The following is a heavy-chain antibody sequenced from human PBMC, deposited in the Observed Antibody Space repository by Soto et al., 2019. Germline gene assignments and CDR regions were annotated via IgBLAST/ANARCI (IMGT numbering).Heavy chain of an antibody. D-gene: IGHD6-6*01. CDR3: ARSTPIAARPRQGYFDY. Sequence: GGSLRLSCAASGFTFSNYWMSWVRQAPGKGLEWVANIKQDGSESNYADSVKGRFTISRDNAENSLYLQMTSLRAEDTAVYYCARSTPIAARPRQGYFDYWGQGTLVTVSS. CDR1: GFTFSNYW. V-gene: IGHV3-7*01. J-gene: IGHJ4*02. CDR2: IKQDGSES.